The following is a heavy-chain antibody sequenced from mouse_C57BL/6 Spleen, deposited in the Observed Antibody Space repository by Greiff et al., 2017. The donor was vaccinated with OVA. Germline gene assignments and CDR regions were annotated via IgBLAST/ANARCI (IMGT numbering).Heavy chain of an antibody. Sequence: EVKLVESGPGLVKPSQSLSLTCSVTGYSITSGYYWNWIRQFPGNKLEWMGCISYDGSNNYNPSLKNRISITRDTSKNQFFLKLNSVTTEDTATYYGARADYDYDEGVFAYWGQGTLVTVSA. J-gene: IGHJ3*01. D-gene: IGHD2-4*01. V-gene: IGHV3-6*01. CDR2: ISYDGSN. CDR3: ARADYDYDEGVFAY. CDR1: GYSITSGYY.